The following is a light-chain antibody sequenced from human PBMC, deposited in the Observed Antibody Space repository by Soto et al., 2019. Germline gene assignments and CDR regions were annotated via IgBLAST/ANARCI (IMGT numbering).Light chain of an antibody. CDR2: GAS. Sequence: EIVMTQSPATLSVSPGGRATLSCRASQSISDTLAWYRQKPGQAPRLLIHGASTRATGFPARFSGSGSGTDFTLTISSLEPEDSAVYYCQQRSNWPRITFGQGTRL. J-gene: IGKJ5*01. V-gene: IGKV3-15*01. CDR1: QSISDT. CDR3: QQRSNWPRIT.